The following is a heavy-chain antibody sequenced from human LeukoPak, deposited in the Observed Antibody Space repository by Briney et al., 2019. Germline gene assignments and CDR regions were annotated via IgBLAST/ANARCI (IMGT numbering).Heavy chain of an antibody. J-gene: IGHJ4*02. V-gene: IGHV4-4*07. CDR3: ARGIDYYGSGNDY. CDR2: IYTSGST. CDR1: GGPITSYY. Sequence: SETLSLTCTVSGGPITSYYWSWIRKPAGKGLEWIGRIYTSGSTNYNPSLKSRVTMSVDTSKNQFSLKLSSVTAADTAVYYCARGIDYYGSGNDYWGQGTLVTVSS. D-gene: IGHD3-10*01.